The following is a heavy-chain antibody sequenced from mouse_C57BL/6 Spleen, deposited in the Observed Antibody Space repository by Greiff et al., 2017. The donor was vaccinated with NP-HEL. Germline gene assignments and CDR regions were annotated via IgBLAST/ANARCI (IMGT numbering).Heavy chain of an antibody. CDR2: ISYSGST. CDR3: ARDYYGSSYSWFAY. J-gene: IGHJ3*01. V-gene: IGHV3-1*01. CDR1: GYSITSGYD. Sequence: EVQGVESGPGMVKPSQSLSLTCTVTGYSITSGYDWHWIRHFPGNKLEWMGYISYSGSTNYNPSLKSRISITHDTSKNHFFLKLNSVTTEDTATYYCARDYYGSSYSWFAYWGQGTLVTVSA. D-gene: IGHD1-1*01.